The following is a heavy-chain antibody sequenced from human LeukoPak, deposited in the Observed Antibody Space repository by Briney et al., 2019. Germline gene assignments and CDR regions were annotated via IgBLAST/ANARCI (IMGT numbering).Heavy chain of an antibody. CDR2: ISAYNGNT. CDR3: ARALKSQVYSSGWYPWGY. V-gene: IGHV1-18*01. CDR1: GYTFTSYG. Sequence: ASVKVSCKASGYTFTSYGISWVRQAPGQGLEWMGWISAYNGNTNYAQKLQGRVTITTDTSTSTAYMELRSLRSDDTAVYYCARALKSQVYSSGWYPWGYWGQGTLVTVSS. J-gene: IGHJ4*02. D-gene: IGHD6-19*01.